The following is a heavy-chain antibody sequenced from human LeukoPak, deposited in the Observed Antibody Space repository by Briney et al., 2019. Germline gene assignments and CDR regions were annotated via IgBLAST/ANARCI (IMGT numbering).Heavy chain of an antibody. CDR1: GLTFSDYY. CDR2: ISSSGSSM. D-gene: IGHD6-13*01. V-gene: IGHV3-11*04. CDR3: ARRPYSSSWYYFDY. Sequence: GGSLRLSCAASGLTFSDYYMSWIRQAPGKGLEWVSYISSSGSSMFYADSVKGRFTISRDNAKNSLYLQMNSLRAEDTAVYYCARRPYSSSWYYFDYWGQGTLVTVSS. J-gene: IGHJ4*02.